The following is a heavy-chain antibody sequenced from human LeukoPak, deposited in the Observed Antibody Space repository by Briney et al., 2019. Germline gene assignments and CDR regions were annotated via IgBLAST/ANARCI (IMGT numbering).Heavy chain of an antibody. D-gene: IGHD6-19*01. CDR1: GYTFRQYS. CDR3: ARTLGYSSGPFDY. Sequence: ASVKVSCKASGYTFRQYSISWVRQAPGQGLEWMGIINPSGGSTSYAQKFQGRVTMTRDTSTSTVYMELSSLRSEDTAVYYCARTLGYSSGPFDYWGQGTLVTVSS. J-gene: IGHJ4*02. CDR2: INPSGGST. V-gene: IGHV1-46*01.